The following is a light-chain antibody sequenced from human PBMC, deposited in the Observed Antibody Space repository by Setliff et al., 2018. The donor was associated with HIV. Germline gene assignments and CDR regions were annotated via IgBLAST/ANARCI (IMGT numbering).Light chain of an antibody. J-gene: IGLJ2*01. CDR1: ISDVGGYYY. CDR2: EVS. CDR3: SSFSSRTLVV. Sequence: ASLSGSPGQSITISCTGSISDVGGYYYVSWYQQYPGKAPKVLIYEVSNRPSGISNRFSGSKSGNTASLTISGLQTEDEADYYCSSFSSRTLVVFGGGTK. V-gene: IGLV2-14*01.